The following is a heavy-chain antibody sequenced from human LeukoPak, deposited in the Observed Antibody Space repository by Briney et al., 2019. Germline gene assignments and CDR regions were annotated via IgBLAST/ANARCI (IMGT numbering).Heavy chain of an antibody. J-gene: IGHJ4*02. CDR2: ISGSGGST. V-gene: IGHV3-23*01. D-gene: IGHD3-22*01. CDR1: GFTFSSYA. Sequence: GGSLRLSCAASGFTFSSYAMSWVRQAPGKGLEWVSAISGSGGSTYYADSVKGRFTISRDNSKNTLYLQMNSLRAKDTAVYYCAKGSGYYYSPFDYWGQGTLVTVSS. CDR3: AKGSGYYYSPFDY.